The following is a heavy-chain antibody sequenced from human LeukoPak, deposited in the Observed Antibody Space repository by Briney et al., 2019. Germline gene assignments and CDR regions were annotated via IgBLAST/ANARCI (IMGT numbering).Heavy chain of an antibody. J-gene: IGHJ5*02. D-gene: IGHD2-2*03. CDR1: GGSFSGYY. CDR2: INHSGST. CDR3: ATSGYCSSTSCYSRRNNWFDP. Sequence: PSETLSLTCAVYGGSFSGYYWSWIRQPPGKGQEWIGEINHSGSTNYNPSLKSRVTISVDTSKNQFSLKLSSVTAADTAVYDCATSGYCSSTSCYSRRNNWFDPWGQGTLVTVSS. V-gene: IGHV4-34*01.